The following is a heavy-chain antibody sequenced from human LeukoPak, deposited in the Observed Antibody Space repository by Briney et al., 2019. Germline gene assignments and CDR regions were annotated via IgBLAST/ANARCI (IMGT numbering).Heavy chain of an antibody. V-gene: IGHV4-38-2*01. CDR3: ARRPYCTSTSCPPRHAFDI. Sequence: KPSETLSLTCAVSGYSISSGFFWGWIRQPPGTGLEWIGSIYHSGSTYYNPSLKSRVTISVDTSKNQFSLKLSSVTAADTAVYYCARRPYCTSTSCPPRHAFDIWGQGTMVTVSS. D-gene: IGHD2-2*01. CDR2: IYHSGST. J-gene: IGHJ3*02. CDR1: GYSISSGFF.